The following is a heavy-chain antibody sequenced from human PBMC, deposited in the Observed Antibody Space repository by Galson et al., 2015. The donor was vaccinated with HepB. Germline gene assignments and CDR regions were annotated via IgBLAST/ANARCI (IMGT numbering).Heavy chain of an antibody. V-gene: IGHV4-59*02. CDR3: ARGRQFYTS. D-gene: IGHD2-2*02. J-gene: IGHJ4*02. CDR2: IYSIAST. Sequence: LSLTCTVSGDSVTTGHWSWIRQSPGRGLEWIGYIYSIASTNQNPSIESRVSMSLDTSKNQFSLKLRSVNAADTAVYYCARGRQFYTSWGQGTLVTVSS. CDR1: GDSVTTGH.